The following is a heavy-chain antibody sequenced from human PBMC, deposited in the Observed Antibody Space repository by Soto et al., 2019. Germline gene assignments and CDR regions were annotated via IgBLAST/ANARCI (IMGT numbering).Heavy chain of an antibody. D-gene: IGHD3-9*01. CDR3: ARDRVRYAREGMDV. V-gene: IGHV1-18*01. CDR1: GYTFTSYG. CDR2: ISAYNGNT. J-gene: IGHJ6*02. Sequence: QVQLVQSGAEVKKPGASVKVSCKASGYTFTSYGISWVRQAPGQGLEWMGWISAYNGNTNYAQNPQGRGTMTTDTSTSTAYMDLKSLRSDDTAVYYCARDRVRYAREGMDVWGQGTTVTVSS.